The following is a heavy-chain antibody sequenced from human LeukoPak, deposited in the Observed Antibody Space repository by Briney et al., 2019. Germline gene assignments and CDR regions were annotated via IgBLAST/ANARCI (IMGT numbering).Heavy chain of an antibody. Sequence: PGGSLRLSCAASGFPFSSYAMNWVRQAPGKGLEWVSAISYSGTITYYADSVKGRFTIPRDNSKNTLYLQMNSLRAEDTAVYYCARLSYDSSGYPNQFDYWGQGTLVTVSS. V-gene: IGHV3-23*01. CDR3: ARLSYDSSGYPNQFDY. CDR1: GFPFSSYA. D-gene: IGHD3-22*01. J-gene: IGHJ4*02. CDR2: ISYSGTIT.